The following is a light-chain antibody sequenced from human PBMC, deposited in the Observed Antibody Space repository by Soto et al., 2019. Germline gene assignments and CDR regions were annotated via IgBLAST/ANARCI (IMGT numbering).Light chain of an antibody. CDR1: QSVSSH. CDR3: QQYNNWPPEYT. J-gene: IGKJ2*01. CDR2: GAS. Sequence: EIVMTQSPGTLSVSPGERATLSCRASQSVSSHVAWYQQKPGQAPRLLIYGASTRATDIPARFSGSGSGTEFTLTISSLESEDFAVYYCQQYNNWPPEYTFGQGTKLEIK. V-gene: IGKV3-15*01.